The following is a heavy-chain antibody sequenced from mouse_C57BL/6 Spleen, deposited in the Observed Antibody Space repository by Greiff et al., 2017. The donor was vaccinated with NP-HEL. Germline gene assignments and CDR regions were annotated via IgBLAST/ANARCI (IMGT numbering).Heavy chain of an antibody. CDR1: GYTFTSYW. CDR2: IYPGSGST. Sequence: QVQLKQPGAELVKPGASVKMSCKASGYTFTSYWITWVKQRPGQGLEWIGDIYPGSGSTNYNEKFKSKATLTVDTSSSTAYMQLSSLTSEDSAVYYCARGDYSNYKGYAMDYWGQGTSVTVSS. D-gene: IGHD2-5*01. V-gene: IGHV1-55*01. J-gene: IGHJ4*01. CDR3: ARGDYSNYKGYAMDY.